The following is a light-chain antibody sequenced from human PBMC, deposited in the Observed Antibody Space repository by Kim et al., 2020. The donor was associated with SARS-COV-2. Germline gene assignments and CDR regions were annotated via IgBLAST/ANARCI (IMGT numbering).Light chain of an antibody. Sequence: TVTFSSTRSCRCIARNFVQWYQQRPGSSPPAVIYEDNQSPSGVPVRFSGSIDSSSNSASLTISGLKTEDEADYYCQSYDSSNHVVFGGGTQLTVL. CDR3: QSYDSSNHVV. CDR2: EDN. V-gene: IGLV6-57*01. J-gene: IGLJ2*01. CDR1: CRCIARNF.